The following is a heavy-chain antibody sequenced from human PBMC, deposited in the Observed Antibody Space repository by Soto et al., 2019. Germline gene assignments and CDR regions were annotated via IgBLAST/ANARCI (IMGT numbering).Heavy chain of an antibody. Sequence: QVQLQESGPGLVKPSETLSLTCNVSGASITTYYWSWIRQPPGKGLEWIGYIYYSGNINYNPSLKSRVTISVDTSKNQFSLKLSSVTAADTAVYYCARHGATNWGGFFVSWGLGTLVSVSS. V-gene: IGHV4-59*08. CDR3: ARHGATNWGGFFVS. D-gene: IGHD7-27*01. J-gene: IGHJ4*02. CDR2: IYYSGNI. CDR1: GASITTYY.